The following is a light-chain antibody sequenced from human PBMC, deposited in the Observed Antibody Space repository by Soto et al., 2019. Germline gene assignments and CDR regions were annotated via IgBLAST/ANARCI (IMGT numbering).Light chain of an antibody. V-gene: IGKV3-15*01. J-gene: IGKJ2*01. Sequence: EIVMTQSPATLSVSPGERATLSCWASQSLSTKLAWYRQKPGQAPRLLISVAPARAPGSPASFRGSGSWTEFTLPISSLQSEDVAVYYCQQYKIWLYTVGQGTKVDIK. CDR1: QSLSTK. CDR2: VAP. CDR3: QQYKIWLYT.